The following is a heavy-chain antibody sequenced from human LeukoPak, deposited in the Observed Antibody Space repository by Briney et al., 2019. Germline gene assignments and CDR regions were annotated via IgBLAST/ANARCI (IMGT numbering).Heavy chain of an antibody. Sequence: RGGSLRLSCAVSVLNFRSFCMSWVREAPGKALEWVDNIKQEETEKFCVDSVKGRFTIYRDNSKNKLYLQMNSLRAEDTAVYCCARDGPWGSTTERGHAFDIWGQRTMVTVSS. CDR1: VLNFRSFC. J-gene: IGHJ3*02. CDR2: IKQEETEK. V-gene: IGHV3-7*01. D-gene: IGHD2/OR15-2a*01. CDR3: ARDGPWGSTTERGHAFDI.